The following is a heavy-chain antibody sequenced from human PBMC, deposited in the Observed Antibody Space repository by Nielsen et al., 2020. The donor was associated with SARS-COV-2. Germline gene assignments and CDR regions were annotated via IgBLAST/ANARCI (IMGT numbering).Heavy chain of an antibody. V-gene: IGHV1-46*01. J-gene: IGHJ6*04. Sequence: ASVKVSCKASGYTFTSYYMHWVRQAPGQGLEWMGIINPSGGSTSYAQKFQGRVTMTRDTSTSTVYMELSSLRPEDTAVYYCARDGRGGTILGVVKGRPDPTKYYMDVWGKGTTVTVSS. D-gene: IGHD3-3*01. CDR2: INPSGGST. CDR3: ARDGRGGTILGVVKGRPDPTKYYMDV. CDR1: GYTFTSYY.